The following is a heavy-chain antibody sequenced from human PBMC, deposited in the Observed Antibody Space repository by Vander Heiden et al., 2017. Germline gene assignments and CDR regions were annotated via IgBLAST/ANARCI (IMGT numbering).Heavy chain of an antibody. J-gene: IGHJ6*02. CDR2: SSGGGGGT. CDR3: TKATFSGSYYDYSYYGMDV. V-gene: IGHV3-23*01. CDR1: GFSFSSYA. D-gene: IGHD1-26*01. Sequence: EVQLLESGGGLVQPGGSLRLSCAASGFSFSSYAMSWVRQAPGKGVEWVSGSSGGGGGTYYADSVKGRFTISRDNSKNTLYLQMNSLRAEDTAVYYCTKATFSGSYYDYSYYGMDVWGQGTTVTVSS.